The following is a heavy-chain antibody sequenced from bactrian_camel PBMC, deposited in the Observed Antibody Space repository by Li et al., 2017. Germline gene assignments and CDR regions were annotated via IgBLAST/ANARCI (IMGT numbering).Heavy chain of an antibody. CDR3: AASRGVASFSAMTYAY. CDR2: IGIDGST. J-gene: IGHJ4*01. CDR1: GYSSNTFC. D-gene: IGHD1*01. V-gene: IGHV3S66*01. Sequence: DVQLVESGGGSVQAGGSLRLSCAASGYSSNTFCMGWFRRVPGKEREGVAGIGIDGSTYYLNSVEGRFTISHDNAKNTLYLQMNSLKPEDTGIYYCAASRGVASFSAMTYAYWGQGTQVTVS.